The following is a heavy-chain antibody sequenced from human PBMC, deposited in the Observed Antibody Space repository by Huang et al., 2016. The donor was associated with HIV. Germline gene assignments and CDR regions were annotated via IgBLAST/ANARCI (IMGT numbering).Heavy chain of an antibody. V-gene: IGHV4-39*02. CDR3: ARLPGSITMIRGVITDPY. Sequence: QLQLQESGPGLVKPSETLSLTCTVSGGSIRSDNYYWGWIRQPPGKGLAWSGSIYYSGSTDYNPSLKRRVTITVDTSKNHFSLRMRSVTAADTAVYYCARLPGSITMIRGVITDPYWGQGTLVTVSS. CDR2: IYYSGST. CDR1: GGSIRSDNYY. D-gene: IGHD3-10*01. J-gene: IGHJ4*02.